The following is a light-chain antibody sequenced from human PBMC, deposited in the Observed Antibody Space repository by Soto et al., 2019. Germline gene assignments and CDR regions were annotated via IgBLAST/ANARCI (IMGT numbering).Light chain of an antibody. Sequence: VFTQTPLSLPVTLGQPASISCSSNQSLVHSDGIAYFSWFQQRPGRSPRRLIYKVSNRDSGVPARFSGSGSGTDFALKISRVEAEDVGVYYCMQGTHWPITFGQGTRLEIK. CDR2: KVS. V-gene: IGKV2-30*02. CDR3: MQGTHWPIT. J-gene: IGKJ5*01. CDR1: QSLVHSDGIAY.